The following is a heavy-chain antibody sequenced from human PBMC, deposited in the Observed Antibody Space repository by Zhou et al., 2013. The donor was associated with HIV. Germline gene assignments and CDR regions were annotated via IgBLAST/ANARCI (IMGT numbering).Heavy chain of an antibody. CDR3: AGYGSGYNWFYY. Sequence: QVQLVQSGAELKKPGASVRVSCKASGYTFTGYYMHWVRQAPGQGLEYLGWIIPSTGDTRYAQNFQGRVTMTSDTSINTVYMELNRVRSDDTAVYYCAGYGSGYNWFYYWGQGTLVTVSS. V-gene: IGHV1-2*02. J-gene: IGHJ4*02. D-gene: IGHD5-12*01. CDR2: IIPSTGDT. CDR1: GYTFTGYY.